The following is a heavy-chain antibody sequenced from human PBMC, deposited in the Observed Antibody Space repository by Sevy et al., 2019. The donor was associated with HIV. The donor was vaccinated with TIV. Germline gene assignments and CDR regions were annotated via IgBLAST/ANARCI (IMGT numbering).Heavy chain of an antibody. V-gene: IGHV3-30*18. J-gene: IGHJ6*02. CDR1: GFIFSTYG. D-gene: IGHD1-26*01. CDR2: ILVGGSYK. CDR3: AKMEGGSYNYYGMDV. Sequence: GGSLRLSCAASGFIFSTYGIHWVRQAPGKGLEWVAVILVGGSYKYYADSVRGRFTISRDNSKNTLYLQMNSLRVEDAAIYYCAKMEGGSYNYYGMDVWGQGTTVTVSS.